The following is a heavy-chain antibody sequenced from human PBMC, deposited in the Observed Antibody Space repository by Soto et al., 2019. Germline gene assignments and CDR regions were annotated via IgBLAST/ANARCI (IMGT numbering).Heavy chain of an antibody. J-gene: IGHJ3*02. CDR3: ACFSGDVAAAVDAFDI. D-gene: IGHD6-13*01. CDR1: GYTFTSYY. CDR2: INPSGGST. V-gene: IGHV1-46*03. Sequence: QVQLVQSGAEVKKPGASVKVSCKASGYTFTSYYMHWVRQAPGQGLEWMGIINPSGGSTSYAQKFQGRVTMTRDTSTSTVYMELSSLRSEDTAVYYCACFSGDVAAAVDAFDIWGQGTMVTVSS.